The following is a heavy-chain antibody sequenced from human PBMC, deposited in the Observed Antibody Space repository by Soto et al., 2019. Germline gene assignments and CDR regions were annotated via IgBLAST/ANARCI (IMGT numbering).Heavy chain of an antibody. Sequence: QVQLQESGPGLVKPSETLSLTCTVSGGSITSSYWSWIRQPPGKGLEWIGYIYYSGSTNYNPSLKSRVTISVDTSKNQFSLNLSSVTAADTAVYFCARGLRYFDWWGQGTLGTVSS. V-gene: IGHV4-59*01. CDR3: ARGLRYFDW. CDR2: IYYSGST. CDR1: GGSITSSY. J-gene: IGHJ4*02. D-gene: IGHD3-9*01.